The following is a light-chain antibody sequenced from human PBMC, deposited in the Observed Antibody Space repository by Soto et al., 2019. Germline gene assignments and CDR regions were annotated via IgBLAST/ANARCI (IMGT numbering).Light chain of an antibody. CDR1: QSVTSY. CDR2: DVS. CDR3: QQYGNFPYT. J-gene: IGKJ2*01. V-gene: IGKV3-11*01. Sequence: EIVLTQSPATLSLSPGERATLSCRASQSVTSYLAWYQQKPGQAPRLLIYDVSNRASGIPARFSGSGSETDFTLTISSLEPEDFAVYYCQQYGNFPYTFGQGTKLEIK.